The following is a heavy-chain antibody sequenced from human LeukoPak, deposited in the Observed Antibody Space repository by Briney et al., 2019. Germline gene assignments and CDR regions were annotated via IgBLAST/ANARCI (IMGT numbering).Heavy chain of an antibody. Sequence: GGSLRLSCAASGFTFSSYAMSWVRQAPGKGLEWVSAISGSGGSTYYADSVKGRFTISRDNSKNTLYLQMNSLRAEDTAVYYCAKGSRGSQPSYYYYYYYIDVWGKGTTVTVSS. CDR1: GFTFSSYA. D-gene: IGHD1-26*01. J-gene: IGHJ6*03. CDR3: AKGSRGSQPSYYYYYYYIDV. V-gene: IGHV3-23*01. CDR2: ISGSGGST.